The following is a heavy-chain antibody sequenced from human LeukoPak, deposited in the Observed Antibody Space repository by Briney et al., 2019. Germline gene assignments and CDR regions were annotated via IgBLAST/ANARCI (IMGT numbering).Heavy chain of an antibody. CDR2: IYYSGST. D-gene: IGHD6-13*01. CDR1: GGSISSYY. V-gene: IGHV4-59*01. CDR3: ARGSTPTPFDY. J-gene: IGHJ4*02. Sequence: PSETLSLTCTVSGGSISSYYWSWIRQPPGKGLEWIGYIYYSGSTNYNPSLKSRVTMSVDTSKNQFSLKLSSVTAADTALYYCARGSTPTPFDYWGQGTLVTVSS.